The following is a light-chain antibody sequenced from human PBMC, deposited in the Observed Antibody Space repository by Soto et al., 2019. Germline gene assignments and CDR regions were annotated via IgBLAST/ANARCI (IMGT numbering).Light chain of an antibody. CDR3: QQYYGLPPLT. CDR1: QNITNN. CDR2: HAS. J-gene: IGKJ5*01. V-gene: IGKV1-33*01. Sequence: DIQMTQSPSSLSASIGDRVTITCQASQNITNNLSRYQQKPGKAPNLLIYHASKLAKGVTSRFSGSGSGTDFSFIITSLQREDLATYYCQQYYGLPPLTFGQGTRLEIK.